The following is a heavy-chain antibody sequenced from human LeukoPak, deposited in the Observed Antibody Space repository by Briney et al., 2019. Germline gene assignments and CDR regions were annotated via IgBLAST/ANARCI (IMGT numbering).Heavy chain of an antibody. CDR1: GGSISSYY. CDR3: ARDVDYYYGSGSYYQNWFDP. V-gene: IGHV4-4*07. J-gene: IGHJ5*02. CDR2: IYTSGST. D-gene: IGHD3-10*01. Sequence: SETLSLTCTVSGGSISSYYWSWIRQPAGKGLEWIGRIYTSGSTNYNPSLKSRLTMSVDASKNQFSLKLSSVTAAYTAVYYCARDVDYYYGSGSYYQNWFDPWGQGTLVTVSS.